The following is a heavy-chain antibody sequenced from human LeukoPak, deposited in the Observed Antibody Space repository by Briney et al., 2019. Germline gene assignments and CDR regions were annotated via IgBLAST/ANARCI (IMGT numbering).Heavy chain of an antibody. CDR1: GFTFSSYG. V-gene: IGHV3-33*01. CDR3: AREYSSSGYYYGMDV. J-gene: IGHJ6*02. D-gene: IGHD6-6*01. CDR2: IWYDGSNK. Sequence: GRSLRLSCAASGFTFSSYGMHWVRQAPGKGLEWVAVIWYDGSNKYYADSVKGRFTISRDNSKNTLYLQMNSLRAEDTAVYYCAREYSSSGYYYGMDVWGQRATVTVSS.